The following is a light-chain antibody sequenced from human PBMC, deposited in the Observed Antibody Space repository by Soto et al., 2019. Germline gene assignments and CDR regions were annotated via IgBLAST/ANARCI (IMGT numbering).Light chain of an antibody. Sequence: DIVMTQSPDSLAVSLGERATIHCKSSQSVLYSSNNKNYLAWYQQKPVQPPKLLIYWASTRESGVPDRFSGSGSGTDFTLTISSLQAEDVAVYYCQQYYSTPPTFGQGTKLEIK. V-gene: IGKV4-1*01. CDR2: WAS. CDR1: QSVLYSSNNKNY. CDR3: QQYYSTPPT. J-gene: IGKJ2*01.